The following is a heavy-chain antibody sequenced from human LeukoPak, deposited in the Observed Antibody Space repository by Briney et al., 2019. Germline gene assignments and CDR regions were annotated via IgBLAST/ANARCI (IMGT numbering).Heavy chain of an antibody. V-gene: IGHV3-74*01. D-gene: IGHD3-3*01. CDR1: GFTFSSNW. CDR2: INNDGRVT. J-gene: IGHJ4*02. CDR3: ARDRGGGYDFWSGYYTFDY. Sequence: GGSLGLSCAASGFTFSSNWMHWVRQAPGKGLVWVSFINNDGRVTSYADSVKGRFTISRDNSKNTLYLQMNSLRAEDTAVYYCARDRGGGYDFWSGYYTFDYWGQGTLVTVSS.